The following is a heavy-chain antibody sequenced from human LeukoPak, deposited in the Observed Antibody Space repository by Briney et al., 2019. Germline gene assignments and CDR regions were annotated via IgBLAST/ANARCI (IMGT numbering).Heavy chain of an antibody. V-gene: IGHV5-51*01. D-gene: IGHD2-2*01. CDR2: IYPGDSDT. Sequence: GESLKISCKGSGYSFTSYWIGWVRQMPGKDLEWMGIIYPGDSDTRYSPSFQGQVTISADKSISTAYLQWSSLKASDTAMYHCARRDIVVVPAATDAFDIWGQGTMVTVSS. CDR3: ARRDIVVVPAATDAFDI. CDR1: GYSFTSYW. J-gene: IGHJ3*02.